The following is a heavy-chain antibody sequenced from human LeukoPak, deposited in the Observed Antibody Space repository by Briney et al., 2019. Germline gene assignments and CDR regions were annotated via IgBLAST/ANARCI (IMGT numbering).Heavy chain of an antibody. V-gene: IGHV3-23*01. CDR3: ARNRVSSSYREIDY. D-gene: IGHD6-6*01. CDR1: GFTFSSCA. Sequence: GGSLRLSCAASGFTFSSCAMTWVRQAPGKGLEWVPSIGGSDGTTYYAGSVKGRFTISRDNSKNTLFLQMNSLRAEDTAVYYCARNRVSSSYREIDYWGQGTLVTVSS. CDR2: IGGSDGTT. J-gene: IGHJ4*02.